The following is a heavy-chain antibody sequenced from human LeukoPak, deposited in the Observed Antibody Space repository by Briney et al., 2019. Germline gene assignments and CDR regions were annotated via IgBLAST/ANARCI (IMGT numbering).Heavy chain of an antibody. J-gene: IGHJ4*02. CDR2: INHSGST. Sequence: PSETLSLTCAVYGGSFSGYYWSWIRQPPGKGLEWIGEINHSGSTNYNPSLKSRVTISVDTSKNQFSLKLSSVTAADTAVYYCARYYYGSGDYWGQGTLVTVSS. D-gene: IGHD3-10*01. CDR1: GGSFSGYY. V-gene: IGHV4-34*01. CDR3: ARYYYGSGDY.